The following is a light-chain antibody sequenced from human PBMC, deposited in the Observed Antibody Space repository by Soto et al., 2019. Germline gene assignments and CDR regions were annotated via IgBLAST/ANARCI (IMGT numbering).Light chain of an antibody. Sequence: ESVLTPVPGAPSFSPRERAPLSFRASQSVSSSYLAWYKQTPGQAPRLLIYGASSRATGIPDRFSGSGSGTDFTLTISRLEPEDFAVYYCQQYGSSSITFGQGTRLEIK. CDR1: QSVSSSY. CDR2: GAS. V-gene: IGKV3-20*01. J-gene: IGKJ5*01. CDR3: QQYGSSSIT.